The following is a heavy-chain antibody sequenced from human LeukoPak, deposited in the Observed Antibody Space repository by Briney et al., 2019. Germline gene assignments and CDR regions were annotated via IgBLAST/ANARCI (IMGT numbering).Heavy chain of an antibody. D-gene: IGHD4-23*01. CDR1: GGSFSGYY. V-gene: IGHV4-34*01. CDR3: ARRSTTVVAFDY. J-gene: IGHJ4*02. Sequence: PSETLSLTCAVYGGSFSGYYWSWIRQPPGKGLEWIGSIYYSGSTYYNPSLKSRVTISVDTSKNQFSLKLSSVTAADTAVYYCARRSTTVVAFDYWGQGTLVTVSS. CDR2: IYYSGST.